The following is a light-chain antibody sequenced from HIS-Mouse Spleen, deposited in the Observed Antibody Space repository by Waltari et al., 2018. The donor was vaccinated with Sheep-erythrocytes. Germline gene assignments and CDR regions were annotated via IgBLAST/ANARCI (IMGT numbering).Light chain of an antibody. CDR1: SSDVGSYNL. J-gene: IGLJ2*01. CDR2: EGS. Sequence: QSALTQPASVSGSPGQSITISCTGTSSDVGSYNLVSWYQQHPGKAPKHMIYEGSKRPSGVSNRFAGSKSGNPASLTISGLQAEDEADYYCCSYAGSSTLVFGGGTKLTVL. CDR3: CSYAGSSTLV. V-gene: IGLV2-23*01.